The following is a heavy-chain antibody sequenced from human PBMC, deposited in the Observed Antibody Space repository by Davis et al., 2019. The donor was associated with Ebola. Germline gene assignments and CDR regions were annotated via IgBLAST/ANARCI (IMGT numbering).Heavy chain of an antibody. V-gene: IGHV3-74*01. CDR2: INSDGSST. D-gene: IGHD1-26*01. J-gene: IGHJ6*02. CDR3: VRDKPIVGAPGSLGYYCGLDV. CDR1: GFTFTKYW. Sequence: GESLKISCAASGFTFTKYWMRWVRQAPGKELVWVSLINSDGSSTSYADSVKGRFTISRDNAKNTLYLQMNSLRAEDTAVYYCVRDKPIVGAPGSLGYYCGLDVWGQGTTVTVSS.